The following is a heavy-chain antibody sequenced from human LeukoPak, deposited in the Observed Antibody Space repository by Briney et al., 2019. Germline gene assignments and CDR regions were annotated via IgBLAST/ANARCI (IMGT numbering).Heavy chain of an antibody. Sequence: SETLSLTCTVSGASISNYYWSWIRQTPEKGLEWMGHIHTSGGSSYYPSLKSRLTMSIDTSRNQLSLMLTSVTAADTAVYFCARLGSYHDFWGQGALVTVSS. CDR2: IHTSGGS. CDR1: GASISNYY. CDR3: ARLGSYHDF. V-gene: IGHV4-4*09. J-gene: IGHJ4*02. D-gene: IGHD1-26*01.